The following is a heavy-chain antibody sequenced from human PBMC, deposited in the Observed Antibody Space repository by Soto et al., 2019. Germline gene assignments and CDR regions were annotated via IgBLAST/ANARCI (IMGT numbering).Heavy chain of an antibody. CDR3: GTRDSSRFY. Sequence: QVQLQESGPGLVKPSGTLSLTCAVSGVSISSHDWWTWVRQPPGKGLEWIGESHQSGNTNYNSSLESRVTISVDKSKNQFSLKLTSVTVADTAMYYCGTRDSSRFYWGQGTLVTVSS. CDR1: GVSISSHDW. J-gene: IGHJ4*02. V-gene: IGHV4-4*02. CDR2: SHQSGNT. D-gene: IGHD6-13*01.